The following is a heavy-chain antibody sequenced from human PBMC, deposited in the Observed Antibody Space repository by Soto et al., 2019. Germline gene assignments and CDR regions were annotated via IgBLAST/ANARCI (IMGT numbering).Heavy chain of an antibody. CDR3: AKLRASYLSASYFYYGLEV. Sequence: GGSLRLSXAASGFTFSHYVLSWVRQAPGGGLEWVSSISGSGSSVYLADSVRGRFAMSRDLSTNTVSLQMNSLTVEDTAIYYCAKLRASYLSASYFYYGLEVWGQGTTVTVSS. CDR2: ISGSGSSV. J-gene: IGHJ6*02. CDR1: GFTFSHYV. V-gene: IGHV3-23*01. D-gene: IGHD2-21*01.